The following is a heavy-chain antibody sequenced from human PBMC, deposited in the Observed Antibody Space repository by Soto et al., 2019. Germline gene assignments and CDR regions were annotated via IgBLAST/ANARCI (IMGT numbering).Heavy chain of an antibody. CDR2: IYYSGST. V-gene: IGHV4-59*08. D-gene: IGHD2-15*01. CDR1: GGSISSYY. J-gene: IGHJ4*02. CDR3: ARLTCSGGSCYSGY. Sequence: SETLSLTCTVSGGSISSYYWSWIRQPPGKGLEWIGYIYYSGSTNYNPSIKSRVTISVDTSKNQFSLKLSSVTAADTAVYYCARLTCSGGSCYSGYWGQGTLVTVSS.